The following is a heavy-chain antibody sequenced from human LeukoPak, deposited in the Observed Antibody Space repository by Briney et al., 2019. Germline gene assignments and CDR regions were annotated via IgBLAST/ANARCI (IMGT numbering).Heavy chain of an antibody. J-gene: IGHJ4*02. V-gene: IGHV4-34*01. CDR2: INHRGST. CDR1: GGSFSGYY. D-gene: IGHD1-7*01. Sequence: PSETLSLTCAVYGGSFSGYYWSWIRQPPGKGLEWIGEINHRGSTNYNPSLKSRVTISVDTSKNQFSLKLSSVTAADTAVYYCARGLNWNYNYWGQGTLVTVSS. CDR3: ARGLNWNYNY.